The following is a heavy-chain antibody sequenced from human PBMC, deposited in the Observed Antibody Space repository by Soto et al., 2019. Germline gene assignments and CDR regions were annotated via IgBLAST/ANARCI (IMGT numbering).Heavy chain of an antibody. V-gene: IGHV3-64D*06. J-gene: IGHJ5*02. Sequence: GSLRLSCSASGFTFSMFSMHWVRQAPGKGLEYVSGISSNGDSTYYADSVKGRFTISRDNSKNTLYLQMSSLRAVDTAVYYCVHPRSTVQIPPTWGQGTLVTVSS. CDR2: ISSNGDST. D-gene: IGHD4-17*01. CDR1: GFTFSMFS. CDR3: VHPRSTVQIPPT.